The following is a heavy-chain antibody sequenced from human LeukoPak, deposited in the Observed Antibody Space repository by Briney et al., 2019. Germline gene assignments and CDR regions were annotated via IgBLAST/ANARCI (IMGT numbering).Heavy chain of an antibody. Sequence: GGSLRLSCAASGLTFKIYAMTWVRQAPGKGLEWVSAIGPTGRSTYYADSVKGRFTISRDNSKNTLYLQMNSLRAEDTAIYYCASLSHWRNLDYWGQGTLVTVSS. CDR2: IGPTGRST. CDR1: GLTFKIYA. J-gene: IGHJ4*02. D-gene: IGHD1-1*01. CDR3: ASLSHWRNLDY. V-gene: IGHV3-23*01.